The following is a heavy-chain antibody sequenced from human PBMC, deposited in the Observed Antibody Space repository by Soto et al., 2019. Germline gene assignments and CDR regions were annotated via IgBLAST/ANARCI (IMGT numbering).Heavy chain of an antibody. Sequence: EMQLVESGGDVVHPGGSLRLSCVASGFIFSEYWMHWVRHVPGKGLVWVSRISQDGTGTVYADSVKGRFTISRDNARDTVYLQMNSLREEDTAVYYCACSYSMDVWGQGTTVTVSS. J-gene: IGHJ6*02. CDR1: GFIFSEYW. V-gene: IGHV3-74*01. D-gene: IGHD3-10*01. CDR3: ACSYSMDV. CDR2: ISQDGTGT.